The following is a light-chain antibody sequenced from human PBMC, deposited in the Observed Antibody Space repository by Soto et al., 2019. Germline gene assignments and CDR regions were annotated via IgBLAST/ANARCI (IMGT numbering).Light chain of an antibody. J-gene: IGLJ2*01. CDR1: NLGEKY. CDR3: QAWDSSSGGVV. CDR2: QDS. V-gene: IGLV3-1*01. Sequence: SYELTQPPSVSVSPGQTASISCSGANLGEKYACWYQQKPGQSPTLIIYQDSKRRSGIPERFSGSNSGNTATLTISGTQTMDEAAYFCQAWDSSSGGVVFGRGTKVTVL.